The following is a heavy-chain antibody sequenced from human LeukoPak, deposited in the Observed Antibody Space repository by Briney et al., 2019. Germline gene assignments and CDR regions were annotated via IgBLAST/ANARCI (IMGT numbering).Heavy chain of an antibody. V-gene: IGHV3-33*01. D-gene: IGHD2-2*01. J-gene: IGHJ6*02. CDR3: ARGLHDCSSTSCYHYYYYYGMDV. CDR2: IWYDGSNK. CDR1: GFTFSSYG. Sequence: GGSLRLSCAASGFTFSSYGMHWVRQAPGKGLEWVPVIWYDGSNKYYADSVKGRFTISRDNSKNTLYLQMNSLRAEDTAVYYCARGLHDCSSTSCYHYYYYYGMDVWGQGTTVTVSS.